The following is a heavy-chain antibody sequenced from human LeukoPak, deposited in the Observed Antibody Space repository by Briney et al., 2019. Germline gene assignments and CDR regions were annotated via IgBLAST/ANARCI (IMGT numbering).Heavy chain of an antibody. CDR2: IKKDGSET. J-gene: IGHJ4*02. Sequence: GGSLRLSCVASGFTFSNYWMNGVGQAPGKGLEWVADIKKDGSETYYVDSVRGRFIISRDNARNSVYLQMNSLRVEDTAVYYCCSTNSLDYWGQGTLVTVPS. V-gene: IGHV3-7*01. D-gene: IGHD2-2*01. CDR1: GFTFSNYW. CDR3: CSTNSLDY.